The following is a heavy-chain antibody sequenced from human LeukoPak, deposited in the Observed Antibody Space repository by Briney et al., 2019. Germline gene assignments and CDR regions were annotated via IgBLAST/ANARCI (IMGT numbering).Heavy chain of an antibody. CDR1: GFTFSRYW. J-gene: IGHJ6*02. CDR3: ARNAYGAQTPADV. CDR2: IKQDGSEK. D-gene: IGHD4-17*01. Sequence: GGSLRLSCAASGFTFSRYWMSWVRQAPGKGLEWGANIKQDGSEKYYVDSVRGRYTISRDNAKNTLYLQMNSLRAEDTAVYYCARNAYGAQTPADVWGQGTAVTVSS. V-gene: IGHV3-7*02.